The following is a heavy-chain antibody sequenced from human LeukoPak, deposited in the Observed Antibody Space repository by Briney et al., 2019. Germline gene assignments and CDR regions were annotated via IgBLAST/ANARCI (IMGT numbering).Heavy chain of an antibody. Sequence: GGSLRLSCAASGFTFSTYWMHWVRQAPGEGLEWVSRIKTDGSIKSSADAVKGRFTISRDNAKNTLYLQMNSLRAEDTAVYYCAREDYGGNSGWDYWGQGTLVTVSS. J-gene: IGHJ4*02. D-gene: IGHD4-23*01. CDR1: GFTFSTYW. V-gene: IGHV3-74*01. CDR3: AREDYGGNSGWDY. CDR2: IKTDGSIK.